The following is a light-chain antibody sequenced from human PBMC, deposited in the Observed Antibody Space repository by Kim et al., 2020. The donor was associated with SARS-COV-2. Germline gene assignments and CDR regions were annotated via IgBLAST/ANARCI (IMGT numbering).Light chain of an antibody. CDR3: NSRDSSGNHLV. V-gene: IGLV3-19*01. CDR1: SLRNFY. J-gene: IGLJ2*01. Sequence: ALGRTARITCQGDSLRNFYASWYQQKPGQAPVLVIYGKNNRPSGIPDRFSGSSSGNTASLTITGAQAEDEADYYCNSRDSSGNHLVFGGGTQLTVL. CDR2: GKN.